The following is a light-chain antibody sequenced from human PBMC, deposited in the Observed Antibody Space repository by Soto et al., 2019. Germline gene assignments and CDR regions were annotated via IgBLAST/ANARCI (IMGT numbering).Light chain of an antibody. V-gene: IGKV3-15*01. CDR2: GAS. Sequence: EIVMTQSPATLSVSPGERATLSCRASQSVSSNLAWYQQKPGQAPRLLIYGASTRATGIPARFSGSGSGTGFTLTISSLQSEDFAVYYCQQYNNWPPGKFGQGTKVEIK. CDR3: QQYNNWPPGK. J-gene: IGKJ1*01. CDR1: QSVSSN.